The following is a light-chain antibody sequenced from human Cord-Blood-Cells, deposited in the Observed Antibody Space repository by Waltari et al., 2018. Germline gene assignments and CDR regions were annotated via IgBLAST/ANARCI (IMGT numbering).Light chain of an antibody. CDR3: CSYAGSSTFWV. J-gene: IGLJ3*02. CDR2: EGS. CDR1: SSDVGSYNL. Sequence: QSALTQPASVSGSPGQSITISCTGPSSDVGSYNLFSWYQQHPGKAPKLMIYEGSKRPSGVSNRFSGSKSGNTASLTISGLQAEDEADYYSCSYAGSSTFWVFGGGTKLTVL. V-gene: IGLV2-23*01.